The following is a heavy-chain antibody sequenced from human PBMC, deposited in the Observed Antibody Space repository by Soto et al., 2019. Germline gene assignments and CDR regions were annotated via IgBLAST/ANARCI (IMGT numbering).Heavy chain of an antibody. V-gene: IGHV1-18*01. Sequence: ASVKVSCKASVYTFTSYAMHWVRQAPGQRLEWVGWISAYNGNTNYAQKLQGRVTMTTDTSTSTAYMELRSLRSDDTAVYYCARDRGIVGATTIDYWGQGTLVTVSS. CDR3: ARDRGIVGATTIDY. CDR1: VYTFTSYA. CDR2: ISAYNGNT. J-gene: IGHJ4*02. D-gene: IGHD1-26*01.